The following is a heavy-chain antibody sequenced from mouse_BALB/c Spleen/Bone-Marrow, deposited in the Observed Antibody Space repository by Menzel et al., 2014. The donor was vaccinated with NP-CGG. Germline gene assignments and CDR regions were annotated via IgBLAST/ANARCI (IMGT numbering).Heavy chain of an antibody. V-gene: IGHV6-6*02. CDR3: TRNWDYFYY. Sequence: EVKVEESGGGLVQPGGSMKLSCVASGFTFSNYWMNWVRQSPEKGLEWVAEVRLKSNNYATHYAESVKGRFTISRDDSKSSVYLQMNNLRAEDTGIYYCTRNWDYFYYWGQGTTLTVPS. CDR2: VRLKSNNYAT. D-gene: IGHD4-1*01. J-gene: IGHJ2*01. CDR1: GFTFSNYW.